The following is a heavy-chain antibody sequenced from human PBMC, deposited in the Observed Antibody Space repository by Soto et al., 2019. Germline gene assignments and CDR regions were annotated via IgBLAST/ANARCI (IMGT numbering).Heavy chain of an antibody. D-gene: IGHD6-19*01. CDR3: ARHLKAMAAEMAY. Sequence: SETLSLTCRASGDTISYTIYYWGWDRQSPGKGLEWIGSSHCSGTTQFHPSLRTLVTISVDTSKNEVSLRLRSVTAADRAVYFCARHLKAMAAEMAYWGQGLPVTVSS. J-gene: IGHJ4*02. CDR2: SHCSGTT. V-gene: IGHV4-39*01. CDR1: GDTISYTIYY.